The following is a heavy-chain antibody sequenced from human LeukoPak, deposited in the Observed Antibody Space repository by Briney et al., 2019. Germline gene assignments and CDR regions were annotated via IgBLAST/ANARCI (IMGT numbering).Heavy chain of an antibody. D-gene: IGHD3-22*01. CDR2: MSSDGNAM. CDR3: VRESEYYFDHSASFDY. CDR1: GFTFTAYL. V-gene: IGHV3-30-3*01. J-gene: IGHJ4*02. Sequence: GGSLRPSCAASGFTFTAYLMHWVRQAPGKGLEWVAVMSSDGNAMFYADSVKGRFTISRDNSKNTLYLQMNSLRAEDTAVYYCVRESEYYFDHSASFDYWGQGTLVTVSS.